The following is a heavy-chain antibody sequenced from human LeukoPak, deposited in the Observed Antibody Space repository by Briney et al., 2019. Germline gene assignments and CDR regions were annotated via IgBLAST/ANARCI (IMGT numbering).Heavy chain of an antibody. CDR3: TREVAGTGGFDY. Sequence: SQTLSLTCAISGDSFSSNNAAWNWIRQSPSRGLEWLGRTYHRSTWYDDYVVSVRSRLTITPDISKNQVSLQLNSVTPEDTAVYYCTREVAGTGGFDYWGQGITVTVSS. J-gene: IGHJ4*02. D-gene: IGHD6-13*01. CDR2: TYHRSTWYD. CDR1: GDSFSSNNAA. V-gene: IGHV6-1*01.